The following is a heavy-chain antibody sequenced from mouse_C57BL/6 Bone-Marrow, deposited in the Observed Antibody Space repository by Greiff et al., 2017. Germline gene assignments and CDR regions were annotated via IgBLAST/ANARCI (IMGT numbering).Heavy chain of an antibody. J-gene: IGHJ4*01. Sequence: VQRVESGPELVKPGASVKISCKASGYAFSSSWMNWVKQRPGKGLEWIGRIYPGDGDTNYNGKFKGKATLTADKSSSTAYMQLSSLTSADSAVYFCARCRYGSDYAMDYWGQGTSVTVSS. CDR1: GYAFSSSW. CDR3: ARCRYGSDYAMDY. V-gene: IGHV1-82*01. D-gene: IGHD1-1*01. CDR2: IYPGDGDT.